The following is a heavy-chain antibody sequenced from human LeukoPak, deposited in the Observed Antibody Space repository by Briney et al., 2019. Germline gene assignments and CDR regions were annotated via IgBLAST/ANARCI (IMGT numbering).Heavy chain of an antibody. CDR2: IYYSGST. D-gene: IGHD2-15*01. CDR3: AGGLGYCSGGSCYGSIDY. J-gene: IGHJ4*02. CDR1: GGSISSYY. Sequence: SETLSLTCTVSGGSISSYYWSWIRQPPGKGLEWIGYIYYSGSTNYIPSLKSRVTISVDTSKNQFSLKLSSVTAADTAVYYCAGGLGYCSGGSCYGSIDYWGRGTLVTVSS. V-gene: IGHV4-59*01.